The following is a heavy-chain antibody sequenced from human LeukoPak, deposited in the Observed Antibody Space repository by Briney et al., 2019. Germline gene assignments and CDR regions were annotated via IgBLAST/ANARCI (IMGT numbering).Heavy chain of an antibody. Sequence: GRSLRLSCSVSGFIFSDYGFHWVRQAPGKGLEWVAVTRFDGSIKQYADSVKGRFTISRDDSKNTLYLQMNSLTSEDTAVYYCARWGGTRQYYFDYWGRGTLVTVSS. CDR2: TRFDGSIK. CDR1: GFIFSDYG. V-gene: IGHV3-33*01. J-gene: IGHJ4*02. D-gene: IGHD1-1*01. CDR3: ARWGGTRQYYFDY.